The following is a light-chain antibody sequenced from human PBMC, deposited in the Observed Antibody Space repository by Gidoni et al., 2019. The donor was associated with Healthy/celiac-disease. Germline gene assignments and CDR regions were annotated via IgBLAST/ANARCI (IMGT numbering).Light chain of an antibody. CDR2: AAS. CDR3: QQSYSTLCT. Sequence: DIQMTQSPSSLSASVGDRVTITCRASQSISSYLNWYQQKPGKAPKLLIYAASRLQSGVPSRFSGSGSGTDFTLTISSLQPEDFATYYCQQSYSTLCTFGPGTKVDIK. CDR1: QSISSY. J-gene: IGKJ3*01. V-gene: IGKV1-39*01.